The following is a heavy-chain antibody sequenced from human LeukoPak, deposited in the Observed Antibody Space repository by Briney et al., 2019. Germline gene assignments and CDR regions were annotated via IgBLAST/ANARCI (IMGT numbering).Heavy chain of an antibody. CDR3: ARGDYYGSGSRFDY. D-gene: IGHD3-10*01. V-gene: IGHV1-24*01. CDR1: GYTLTELS. CDR2: FDPEDGET. Sequence: GASVKVSCKVSGYTLTELSMHWVRQAPGKGLEWMGGFDPEDGETIYAQKFQGRVTMTEDTSTDTAYMELSSLRSEDTAVYYCARGDYYGSGSRFDYWGQGTLVTVSS. J-gene: IGHJ4*02.